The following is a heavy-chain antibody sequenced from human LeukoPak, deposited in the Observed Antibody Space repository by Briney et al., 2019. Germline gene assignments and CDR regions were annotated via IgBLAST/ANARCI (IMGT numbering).Heavy chain of an antibody. CDR3: ASAAPYFDY. CDR2: INHSGST. V-gene: IGHV4-34*01. J-gene: IGHJ4*02. Sequence: SETLSLTCAVYGGSFSGYYWSWIRQPPGKGLEWIGEINHSGSTNYNPSLKSRVTISVDASKNQFSLKLSSVTAADTAVYYCASAAPYFDYWGQGTLVTVSS. CDR1: GGSFSGYY.